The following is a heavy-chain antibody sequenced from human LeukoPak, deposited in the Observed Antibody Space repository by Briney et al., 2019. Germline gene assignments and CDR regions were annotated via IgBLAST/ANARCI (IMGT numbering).Heavy chain of an antibody. J-gene: IGHJ6*03. CDR1: GGTFSSYA. V-gene: IGHV1-69*05. Sequence: GSSVKVSCKASGGTFSSYAISWVRQAPGQGLERMGGIIPIFGTANYAQKFQGRVTITTDESTSTAYMELSSLRSEDTAVYYCASRGYCSSTSCYRDYYYMDVWGKGTTVTVSS. CDR2: IIPIFGTA. CDR3: ASRGYCSSTSCYRDYYYMDV. D-gene: IGHD2-2*02.